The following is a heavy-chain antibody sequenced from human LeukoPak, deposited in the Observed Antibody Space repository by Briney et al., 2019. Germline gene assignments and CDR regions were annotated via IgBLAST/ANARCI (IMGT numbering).Heavy chain of an antibody. J-gene: IGHJ3*02. V-gene: IGHV5-51*01. D-gene: IGHD6-19*01. CDR3: ARTDSCNSGWYGAIDI. Sequence: GESLESSFKGSGYNFTTCWIAWVRQMPGKGLEWMGIIYVGDSDTRYSPSFEGQVTISADKSISTAYLQWSGLKDADTAMYYCARTDSCNSGWYGAIDIWGHGKIVSVSS. CDR1: GYNFTTCW. CDR2: IYVGDSDT.